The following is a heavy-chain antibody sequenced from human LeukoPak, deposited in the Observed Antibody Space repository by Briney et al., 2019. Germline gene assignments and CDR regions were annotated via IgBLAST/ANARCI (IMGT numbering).Heavy chain of an antibody. CDR1: GFTFSRYA. D-gene: IGHD6-19*01. J-gene: IGHJ4*02. Sequence: GGSLRLSCAASGFTFSRYAMSWVRQAPGKGLEWVSVIYSGGGTFYADSVKGRFTISRDNSKNTLYLQMSSLRAEDTAVYYCARAGGLRIAVAPIDCWGQGTLVTVSS. V-gene: IGHV3-53*01. CDR2: IYSGGGT. CDR3: ARAGGLRIAVAPIDC.